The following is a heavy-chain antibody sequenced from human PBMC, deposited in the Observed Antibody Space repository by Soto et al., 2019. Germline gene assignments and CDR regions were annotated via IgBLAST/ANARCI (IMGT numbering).Heavy chain of an antibody. CDR2: ISAYTGNT. J-gene: IGHJ4*02. CDR3: ARDVDERLTGYYIPFDY. V-gene: IGHV1-18*04. D-gene: IGHD3-9*01. Sequence: ASVKVSCKASGYTFTSYGISWVRQAPGQGLEWMGWISAYTGNTNYAQKFQGRVTLTTDTSTSTAYMELRSLTSDDTALYYCARDVDERLTGYYIPFDYWGQGTQVTVSS. CDR1: GYTFTSYG.